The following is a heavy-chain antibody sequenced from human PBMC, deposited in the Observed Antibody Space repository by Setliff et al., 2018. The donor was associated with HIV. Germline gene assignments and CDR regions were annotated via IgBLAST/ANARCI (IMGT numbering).Heavy chain of an antibody. CDR2: IYHSGST. V-gene: IGHV4-4*02. Sequence: SLTCTVSGGSISSHYWSWVRQPPGKGLEWIGEIYHSGSTYYNPSLKSRVTISVDTSKNQFSLKLSSVTAADTAVYYCARWPPHRSSDYDQEYYFDYWGQGTLVTVSS. CDR3: ARWPPHRSSDYDQEYYFDY. CDR1: GGSISSHY. D-gene: IGHD3-22*01. J-gene: IGHJ4*02.